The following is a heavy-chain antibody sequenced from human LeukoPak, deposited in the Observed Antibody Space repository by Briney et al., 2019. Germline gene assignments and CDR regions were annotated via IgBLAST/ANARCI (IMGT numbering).Heavy chain of an antibody. CDR2: INPNSGGT. CDR3: ARDSQYQQANAFDI. J-gene: IGHJ3*02. Sequence: ASVKVSCKASGYTFTGYYMHWVRQAPGQGLEWMGWINPNSGGTNYAQKFQGRVTMTRDTSISTAYMELSRLRSDDTAVYYCARDSQYQQANAFDIWGQGTMVTVSS. V-gene: IGHV1-2*02. CDR1: GYTFTGYY. D-gene: IGHD4-11*01.